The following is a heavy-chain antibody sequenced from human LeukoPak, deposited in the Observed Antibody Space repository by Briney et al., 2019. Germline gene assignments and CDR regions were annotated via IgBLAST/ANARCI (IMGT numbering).Heavy chain of an antibody. V-gene: IGHV4-34*01. Sequence: SETLSLTCAVYGGSFSGYYWSWIRQPPGKGLEWIGEINHSGSTNYNPSLKSQVTISVDTSKNQFSLKLSSVTAADTAVYYCARGKYSSGWYHNWFDPWGQGTLVTVSS. CDR1: GGSFSGYY. D-gene: IGHD6-19*01. J-gene: IGHJ5*02. CDR2: INHSGST. CDR3: ARGKYSSGWYHNWFDP.